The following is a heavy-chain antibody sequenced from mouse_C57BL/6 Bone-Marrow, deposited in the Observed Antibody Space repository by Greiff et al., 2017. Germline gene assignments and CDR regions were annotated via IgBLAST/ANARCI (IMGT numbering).Heavy chain of an antibody. V-gene: IGHV1-59*01. CDR1: GYTFTSYW. CDR3: ARSRTVDAMDY. D-gene: IGHD1-1*01. CDR2: IDPSDSYT. J-gene: IGHJ4*01. Sequence: QVQLQQSGAELVRPGTSVKLSCKASGYTFTSYWMHWVKQRPGQGLEWIGVIDPSDSYTNYNQKFKGKATLTVDTSSSTAYMQLSSLTSEDSAVYYCARSRTVDAMDYWGQGTSVTVSS.